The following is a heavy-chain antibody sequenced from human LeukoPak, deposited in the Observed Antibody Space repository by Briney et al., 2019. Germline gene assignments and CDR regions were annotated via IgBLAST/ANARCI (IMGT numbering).Heavy chain of an antibody. V-gene: IGHV1-3*01. CDR2: INAGNGNT. D-gene: IGHD3-10*01. J-gene: IGHJ6*02. Sequence: GASVKVSCKASGYTFTSYAMHWVRQAPGQRLEWMGWINAGNGNTEYSQKFQGRVTITRDTSASTAYMELSSLRSEDTAVYYCARDGRFKYGMDVWGQGTTVTVSS. CDR1: GYTFTSYA. CDR3: ARDGRFKYGMDV.